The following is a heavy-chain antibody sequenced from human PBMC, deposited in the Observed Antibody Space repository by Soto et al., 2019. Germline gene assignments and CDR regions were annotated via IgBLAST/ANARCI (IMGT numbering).Heavy chain of an antibody. J-gene: IGHJ4*02. Sequence: SETLSLTCTVSGGSISSGVYYWSWIRQHPGKGLEWIGYIYHSGTTYYNPSLRSRVAISVDTSKNQFSLKLNSVTAADTAVYCCARAVANGGNFDYWGQGTLVTGSS. V-gene: IGHV4-31*03. D-gene: IGHD4-17*01. CDR2: IYHSGTT. CDR1: GGSISSGVYY. CDR3: ARAVANGGNFDY.